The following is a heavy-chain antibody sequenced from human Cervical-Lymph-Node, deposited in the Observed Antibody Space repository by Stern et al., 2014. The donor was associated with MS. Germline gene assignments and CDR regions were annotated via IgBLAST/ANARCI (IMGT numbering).Heavy chain of an antibody. CDR2: INAGNGNT. V-gene: IGHV1-3*01. J-gene: IGHJ5*02. D-gene: IGHD2-2*01. CDR1: GYTFTSYA. Sequence: LMQSGAEVKKPGASVKVSCKASGYTFTSYAMHWVRQAPGQRLEWMGXINAGNGNTKYSQKFQGRVTITRDTSASTAYMELSSLRSEDTAVYYCARFSCSSTSCYERWFDPWGQGTLVTVSS. CDR3: ARFSCSSTSCYERWFDP.